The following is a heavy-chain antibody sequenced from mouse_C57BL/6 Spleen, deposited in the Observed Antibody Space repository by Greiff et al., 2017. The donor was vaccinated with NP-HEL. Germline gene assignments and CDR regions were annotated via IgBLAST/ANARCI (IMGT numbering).Heavy chain of an antibody. CDR1: GYTFTSYW. D-gene: IGHD2-1*01. J-gene: IGHJ4*01. CDR3: ARTYGNYLYYAMDY. CDR2: IHPNSGST. Sequence: QVQLQQPGAELVKPGASVKLTCKASGYTFTSYWMHWVKQRPGQGLEWIGMIHPNSGSTNYNEKFKSKATLTVDKSSSTAYMQLSSLTSEDSAVYYCARTYGNYLYYAMDYWGQGTSVTVSS. V-gene: IGHV1-64*01.